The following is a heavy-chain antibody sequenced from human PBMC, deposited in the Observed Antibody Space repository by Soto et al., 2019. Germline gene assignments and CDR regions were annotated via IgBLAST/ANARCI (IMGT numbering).Heavy chain of an antibody. D-gene: IGHD3-3*01. J-gene: IGHJ6*02. CDR3: AKLGITIFGMGYYGMDV. CDR1: DGSFCIFY. Sequence: AQSLTCARSDGSFCIFYWKKIRQLPGKGLEWIGEINHSGSTNYNPSLKSRVTISVDTSKNQFSLKLSSVTAADTAVYYCAKLGITIFGMGYYGMDVWGQGTTVTVS. V-gene: IGHV4-34*01. CDR2: INHSGST.